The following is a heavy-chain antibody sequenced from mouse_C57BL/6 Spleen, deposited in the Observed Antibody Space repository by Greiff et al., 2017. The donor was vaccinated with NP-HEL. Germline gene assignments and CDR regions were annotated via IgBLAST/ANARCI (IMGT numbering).Heavy chain of an antibody. CDR2: IDPNSGGT. CDR3: ARSESNYDYAMDY. J-gene: IGHJ4*01. V-gene: IGHV1-72*01. Sequence: VKLQQPGAELVKPGASVKLSCKASGYTFTSYWMHWVKQRPGRCLEWVGRIDPNSGGTKYNEKFKSKATLTVDKPSSTAYMQLSSLTSEDSAIYYCARSESNYDYAMDYWGQGTSVTVSS. D-gene: IGHD2-5*01. CDR1: GYTFTSYW.